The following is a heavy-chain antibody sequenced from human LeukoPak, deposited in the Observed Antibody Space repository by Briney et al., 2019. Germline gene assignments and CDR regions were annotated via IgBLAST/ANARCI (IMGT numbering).Heavy chain of an antibody. CDR1: GFYVNTYE. D-gene: IGHD2-15*01. CDR3: VRGRLLRSTKYFDY. Sequence: GGSLRLSCAASGFYVNTYEMHWVRQAPGKGLEWVSYINGRASTMNYADSVWGRFTISRDDAQNSVHLQMNSLRDEDTAVYYCVRGRLLRSTKYFDYWGQGALVTVSS. V-gene: IGHV3-48*03. J-gene: IGHJ4*02. CDR2: INGRASTM.